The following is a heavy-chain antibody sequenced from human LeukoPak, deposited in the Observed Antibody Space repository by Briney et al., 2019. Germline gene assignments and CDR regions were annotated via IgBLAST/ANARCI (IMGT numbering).Heavy chain of an antibody. D-gene: IGHD6-19*01. Sequence: SETLSLTCTVSGGSISSYYWSWIRQPPGKGLEWIGYIYYSGSTNYNPSLKSRVTISVDTSKNQFSLKLSSVTAADTAVYYCARVEYSSGPDYWGQGTLVTVSS. V-gene: IGHV4-59*12. CDR2: IYYSGST. J-gene: IGHJ4*02. CDR1: GGSISSYY. CDR3: ARVEYSSGPDY.